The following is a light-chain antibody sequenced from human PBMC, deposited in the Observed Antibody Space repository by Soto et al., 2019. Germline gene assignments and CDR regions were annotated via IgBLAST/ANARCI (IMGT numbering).Light chain of an antibody. CDR2: DAS. Sequence: EIVMTQSPATLSVSPGERATLSCRASQSITRNLAWYQQRPGQAPRLLIYDASSRATGIPARFSGSGSGTDFTLTISSLEPEDFAVYYCQQHSNWPLTFGGGTKVDIK. V-gene: IGKV3-11*01. J-gene: IGKJ4*01. CDR1: QSITRN. CDR3: QQHSNWPLT.